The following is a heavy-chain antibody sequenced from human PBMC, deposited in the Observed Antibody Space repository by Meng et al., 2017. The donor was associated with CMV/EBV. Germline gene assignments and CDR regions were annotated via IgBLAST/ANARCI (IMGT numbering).Heavy chain of an antibody. CDR2: IYTSGST. D-gene: IGHD3-10*01. V-gene: IGHV4-4*07. CDR3: ARVGPGGRGALDY. Sequence: FTVSGCSIISYYWSWIRQPAGKGLEWIGRIYTSGSTNYNPSLKSRVTMSVDTSKNQFSLKLSSVTAADTAVYYCARVGPGGRGALDYWGQGTLVTVSS. J-gene: IGHJ4*02. CDR1: GCSIISYY.